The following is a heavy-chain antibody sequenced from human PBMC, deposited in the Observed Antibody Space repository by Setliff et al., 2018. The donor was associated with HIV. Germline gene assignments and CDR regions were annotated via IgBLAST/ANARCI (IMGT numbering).Heavy chain of an antibody. CDR3: AKGRYSSGANYYYYYMDV. CDR1: GFTLSTYA. CDR2: ISYDGSNR. D-gene: IGHD6-19*01. V-gene: IGHV3-30*07. Sequence: PGGSLRLSCAASGFTLSTYAMHWVRQAPGKGLEWVAVISYDGSNRYYADSVKGRFTISRDNSKNTLYLQMNSLRAEDTAVYYCAKGRYSSGANYYYYYMDVWGKGTTVTVSS. J-gene: IGHJ6*03.